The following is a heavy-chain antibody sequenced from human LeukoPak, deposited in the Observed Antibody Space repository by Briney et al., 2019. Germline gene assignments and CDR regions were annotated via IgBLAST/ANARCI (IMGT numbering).Heavy chain of an antibody. V-gene: IGHV4-34*01. J-gene: IGHJ4*02. CDR2: INHSGST. Sequence: PSETLSLTCAVYGGSISGYYWSWIRQTPGKGLEWIGEINHSGSTNYNPSLKSRVTISVDTSKNQFSLKLSSVTAADTAVYYCARGQGKLRLVYFDYWGQGTLVTVSS. CDR1: GGSISGYY. CDR3: ARGQGKLRLVYFDY. D-gene: IGHD3-9*01.